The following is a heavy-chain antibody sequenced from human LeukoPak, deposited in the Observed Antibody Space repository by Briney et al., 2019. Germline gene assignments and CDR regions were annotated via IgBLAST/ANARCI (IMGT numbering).Heavy chain of an antibody. D-gene: IGHD6-25*01. CDR2: IYYSGST. J-gene: IGHJ3*02. CDR3: ARRAGYSSGDAFDI. V-gene: IGHV4-59*08. CDR1: GGSISSYY. Sequence: PSETLSLTCTVSGGSISSYYWSRIRQPPGKGLEWIGYIYYSGSTNYNPTLKSRVTISADTSKNQFSLKLSSMTAADTAVYYCARRAGYSSGDAFDIWGQGTMVTVSS.